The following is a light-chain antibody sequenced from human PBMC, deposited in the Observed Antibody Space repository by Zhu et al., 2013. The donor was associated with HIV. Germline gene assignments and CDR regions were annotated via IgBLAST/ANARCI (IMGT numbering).Light chain of an antibody. V-gene: IGKV1-9*01. CDR2: AAS. CDR1: HDIGKY. J-gene: IGKJ3*01. CDR3: QHVNNNAA. Sequence: DIQLTQSPSFLSASVGDRVTITCRASHDIGKYLAWYQQRPGKAPRLLVYAASTTQSGVPSRFGGRGSGTEFTLTIGSLHPEDFATYYCQHVNNNAAFGPGTKVDV.